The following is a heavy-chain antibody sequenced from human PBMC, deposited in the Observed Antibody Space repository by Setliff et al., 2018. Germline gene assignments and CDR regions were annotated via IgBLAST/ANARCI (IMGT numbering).Heavy chain of an antibody. D-gene: IGHD6-19*01. V-gene: IGHV3-23*01. CDR3: AKDLSPPGTKGWHPDVLDM. Sequence: GGSLRLSCAASGFTFSSYAMSWVRQAPGKGLEWVSAISGSGGSTYYADSVKGRFTISRDNSKNTLSLQMNSRRAEDTAVYYCAKDLSPPGTKGWHPDVLDMLGQGTMVAASS. CDR2: ISGSGGST. J-gene: IGHJ3*02. CDR1: GFTFSSYA.